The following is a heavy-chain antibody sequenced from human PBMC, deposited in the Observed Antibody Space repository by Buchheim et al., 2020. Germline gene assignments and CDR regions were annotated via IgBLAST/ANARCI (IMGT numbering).Heavy chain of an antibody. CDR1: GGSFSGYY. CDR3: ARGMWSHAPSFRY. J-gene: IGHJ4*02. D-gene: IGHD3-16*02. CDR2: INHSGST. Sequence: QVQLQQWGAGLLKPSETLSLTCAVYGGSFSGYYWSWIRQPPGKGLEWIGEINHSGSTNYNPSLKSRVTVSVDTSKNQFSLKLSSVTAADTAVYYCARGMWSHAPSFRYWGQGTL. V-gene: IGHV4-34*01.